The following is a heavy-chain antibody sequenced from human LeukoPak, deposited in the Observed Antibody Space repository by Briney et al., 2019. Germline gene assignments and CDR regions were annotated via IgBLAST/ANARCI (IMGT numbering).Heavy chain of an antibody. J-gene: IGHJ4*02. CDR2: IKQGGSGT. CDR3: ARDRSISGVVIIDF. CDR1: GFTFSKSW. Sequence: GGSLRLSCAASGFTFSKSWMTWVRQAPGKGLEWVANIKQGGSGTYYVDSVMGRFTISRDNAKNSVYLQMNSLRAEDTAVYFCARDRSISGVVIIDFWGQGTLVTVSS. V-gene: IGHV3-7*01. D-gene: IGHD3-3*01.